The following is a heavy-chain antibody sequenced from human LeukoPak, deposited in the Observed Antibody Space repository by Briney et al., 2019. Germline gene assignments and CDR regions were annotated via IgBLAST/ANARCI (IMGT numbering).Heavy chain of an antibody. CDR2: IYYSGST. J-gene: IGHJ6*03. V-gene: IGHV4-59*01. CDR3: ARGRVSSSTYYSTYYSYFYMDV. Sequence: SETLSLTCTVSGGSISSYYWTWIRQPPGKGLEWIGYIYYSGSTNYNPSLKSRVTISVDTSKNQFFLKLSSVTAADTAVYFCARGRVSSSTYYSTYYSYFYMDVWGKGTTVIVSS. CDR1: GGSISSYY. D-gene: IGHD4-11*01.